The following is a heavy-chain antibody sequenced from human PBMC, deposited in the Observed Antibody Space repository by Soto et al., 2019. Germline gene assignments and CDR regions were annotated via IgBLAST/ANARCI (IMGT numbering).Heavy chain of an antibody. D-gene: IGHD4-17*01. Sequence: GGSLRLSCVASGFSFSSYAMTWVRQAPGKGLDWVSTISGRGDTKTYYADSVKGRFTISRDNSKNTLYLQMNSLRAEDTAVYYCAKDSGGPYYGDSSFYYYYGVDVWGQGTTVTVSS. CDR3: AKDSGGPYYGDSSFYYYYGVDV. J-gene: IGHJ6*02. V-gene: IGHV3-23*01. CDR2: ISGRGDTKT. CDR1: GFSFSSYA.